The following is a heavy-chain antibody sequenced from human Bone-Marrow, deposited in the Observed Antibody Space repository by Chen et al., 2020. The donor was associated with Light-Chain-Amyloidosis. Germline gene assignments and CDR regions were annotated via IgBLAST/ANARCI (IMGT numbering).Heavy chain of an antibody. CDR3: ARDWGFRQPYDY. J-gene: IGHJ4*02. CDR2: IYTSGNT. CDR1: GASMTNGSHY. D-gene: IGHD3-16*01. Sequence: GSGPGLVKPSQTLSLTCSVSGASMTNGSHYWSWIRLPGGKGLEWIGRIYTSGNTNYSPSLKSRVTISVDTSKNQFSLKLSSVTAADTAVYYCARDWGFRQPYDYWGQGTLVTVSS. V-gene: IGHV4-61*02.